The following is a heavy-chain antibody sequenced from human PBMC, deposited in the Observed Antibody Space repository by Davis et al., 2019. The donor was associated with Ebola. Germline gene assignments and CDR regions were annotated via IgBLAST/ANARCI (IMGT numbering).Heavy chain of an antibody. CDR3: AKDRAAVADWYFDL. CDR2: IKQDGGEK. J-gene: IGHJ2*01. D-gene: IGHD6-19*01. Sequence: PGGSLRLSCAASGFIFSNYWMSWVRQAPGKGPEWVAIIKQDGGEKYYVDSVKGRFTISRDNSKNTLYLQMNSLRAEDTAVYYCAKDRAAVADWYFDLWGRGTLVTVSS. CDR1: GFIFSNYW. V-gene: IGHV3-7*03.